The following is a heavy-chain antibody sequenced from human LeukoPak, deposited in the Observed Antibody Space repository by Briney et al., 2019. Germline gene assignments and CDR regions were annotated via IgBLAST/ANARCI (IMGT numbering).Heavy chain of an antibody. J-gene: IGHJ4*02. CDR2: INSDGSWT. Sequence: GGSLRLSCAASGNYWMHWVRQAPGKELVWVSHINSDGSWTSYADSVKGRFTISKDNAKNTVYLQMNNLRAEDTAVYYCVSFYETYWGRGTLVTVSS. CDR3: VSFYETY. D-gene: IGHD2-2*01. V-gene: IGHV3-74*01. CDR1: GNYW.